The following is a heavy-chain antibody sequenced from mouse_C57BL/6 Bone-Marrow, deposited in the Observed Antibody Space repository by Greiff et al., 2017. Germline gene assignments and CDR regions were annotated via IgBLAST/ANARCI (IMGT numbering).Heavy chain of an antibody. CDR3: ARQSEAMDY. V-gene: IGHV5-6*01. CDR2: ISSGGSYT. J-gene: IGHJ4*01. CDR1: GFTFSSYG. Sequence: EVKLMESGGDLVKPGGSLKLSCAASGFTFSSYGMSWVRQTPDKRLEWVATISSGGSYTYYPDSVKGRFTISRDNATNTLYLQMSSLKSEDTAMYYCARQSEAMDYWGQGTSVTVSS.